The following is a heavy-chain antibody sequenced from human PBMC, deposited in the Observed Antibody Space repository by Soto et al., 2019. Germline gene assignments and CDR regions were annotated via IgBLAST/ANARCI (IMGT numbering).Heavy chain of an antibody. V-gene: IGHV3-7*01. CDR3: AAGFPPDY. CDR1: GFTFSTSW. Sequence: EVQLVESGGVLVQPGGSLRVSCAASGFTFSTSWMNWVPQAPGKGLEWVANINGDGSEEYSVDSVRGRFTISRDNVKNSLFLQMNSLRAEDTAVYYCAAGFPPDYWGQGTLVTVSS. CDR2: INGDGSEE. J-gene: IGHJ4*02. D-gene: IGHD3-10*01.